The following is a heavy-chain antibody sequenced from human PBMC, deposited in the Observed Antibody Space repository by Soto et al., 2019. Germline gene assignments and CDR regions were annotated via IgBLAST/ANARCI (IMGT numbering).Heavy chain of an antibody. J-gene: IGHJ6*02. CDR3: ARGGRYCSSTSCYNYYYYGMDV. CDR2: IIPIFGTA. V-gene: IGHV1-69*13. CDR1: GGTFSSYA. Sequence: ASVKVSCKASGGTFSSYAISWVRQAPGQGLEWMGGIIPIFGTANYAQKFQGRVTITADESTSTAYMELSSLRSEDTAVYYCARGGRYCSSTSCYNYYYYGMDVWGQGTTVTVSS. D-gene: IGHD2-2*02.